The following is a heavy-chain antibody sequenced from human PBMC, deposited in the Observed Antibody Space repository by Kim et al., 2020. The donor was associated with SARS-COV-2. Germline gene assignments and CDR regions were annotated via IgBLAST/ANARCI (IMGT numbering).Heavy chain of an antibody. Sequence: AQKFQGRVTITADESTSTAYMELSSLRSEDTAVYYCARSNYYDSSGYYFLWGQGTLVTVSS. J-gene: IGHJ4*02. CDR3: ARSNYYDSSGYYFL. V-gene: IGHV1-69*01. D-gene: IGHD3-22*01.